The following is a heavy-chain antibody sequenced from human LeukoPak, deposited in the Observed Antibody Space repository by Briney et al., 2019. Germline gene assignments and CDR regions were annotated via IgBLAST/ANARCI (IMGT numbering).Heavy chain of an antibody. CDR2: ISGSGGST. Sequence: PGGSLRLSCAASGFTFSSYAMSWVRQAPGKGLEWVSAISGSGGSTYYADSVKGRFTISRDNSKNTLYLQMNSLRAEDTAVYYCARRMIPQRYYYYYGMDVWGQGTTVTVSS. J-gene: IGHJ6*02. D-gene: IGHD3-22*01. CDR3: ARRMIPQRYYYYYGMDV. CDR1: GFTFSSYA. V-gene: IGHV3-23*01.